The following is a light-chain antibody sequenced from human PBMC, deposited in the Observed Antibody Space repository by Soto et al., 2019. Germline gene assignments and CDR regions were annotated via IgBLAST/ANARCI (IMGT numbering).Light chain of an antibody. J-gene: IGKJ2*01. CDR2: DAS. CDR3: QQYNSYPYT. V-gene: IGKV1-5*01. CDR1: QSISSW. Sequence: DIQMTQPPSTLSASVGDRVTITCRASQSISSWLAWYQQKPGKAPKLLIYDASSLESGVPSRFSGSGSGTEFPLTISSLQPDDFATYYCQQYNSYPYTFGQGTKLEIK.